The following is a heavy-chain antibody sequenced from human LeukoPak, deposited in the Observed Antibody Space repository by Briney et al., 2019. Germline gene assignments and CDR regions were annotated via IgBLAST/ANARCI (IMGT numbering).Heavy chain of an antibody. Sequence: GGSLRLSCAASGFTFTTYTMNWVRQPPGKGLEWISYIRTSGGVVSYTDSVEGRFTISRGNAENSLYLQMHSLRAEDTAVYYCARLFGSVTTFDYWGQGTLVAVSS. CDR2: IRTSGGVV. D-gene: IGHD3-3*01. CDR3: ARLFGSVTTFDY. V-gene: IGHV3-48*04. J-gene: IGHJ4*02. CDR1: GFTFTTYT.